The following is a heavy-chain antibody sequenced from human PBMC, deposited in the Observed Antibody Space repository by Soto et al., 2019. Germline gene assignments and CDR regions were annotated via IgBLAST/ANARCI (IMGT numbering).Heavy chain of an antibody. CDR3: AKDRPTGYDFRVRHLPLDY. D-gene: IGHD5-12*01. Sequence: QPGGSLRLSCAAAGFTFSSYAMSWVRQAPGKGLEWVSAISGSGGSTYYADSVKGRFTISRDNSKNTLYLQMNSLRAEDTAVYYCAKDRPTGYDFRVRHLPLDYWGQGTLVTVSS. CDR1: GFTFSSYA. J-gene: IGHJ4*02. V-gene: IGHV3-23*01. CDR2: ISGSGGST.